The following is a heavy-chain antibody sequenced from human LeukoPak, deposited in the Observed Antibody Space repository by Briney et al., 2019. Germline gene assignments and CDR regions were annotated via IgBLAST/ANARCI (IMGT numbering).Heavy chain of an antibody. V-gene: IGHV3-74*01. CDR1: GFTFSSYA. CDR3: AKPLGSLPGY. Sequence: PGGSLRLSCAASGFTFSSYAMSWVRQAPGKGLVWVSRINGDGSSTTYADSVKGRFTISRDNAKNTLYLQMNSLRAEDTAVYYCAKPLGSLPGYWGQGTLVTVSS. CDR2: INGDGSST. D-gene: IGHD1-14*01. J-gene: IGHJ4*02.